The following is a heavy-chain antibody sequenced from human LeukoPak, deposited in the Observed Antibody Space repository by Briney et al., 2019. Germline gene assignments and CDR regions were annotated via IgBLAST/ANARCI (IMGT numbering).Heavy chain of an antibody. CDR1: GFTFSSYA. J-gene: IGHJ4*02. V-gene: IGHV3-23*01. Sequence: PGGSLRLPCAASGFTFSSYAMSWVRQAPGKGLEWVSAISGSGGSTYYADSVRGRFTISRDNSKNTLYLQMNSLRAEDTAVYYCASHLEHYDGGYWGQGTLVTVSS. CDR3: ASHLEHYDGGY. D-gene: IGHD3-22*01. CDR2: ISGSGGST.